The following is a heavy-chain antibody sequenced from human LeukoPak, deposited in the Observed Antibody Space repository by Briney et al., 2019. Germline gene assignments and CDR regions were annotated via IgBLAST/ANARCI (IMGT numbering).Heavy chain of an antibody. CDR1: GGSLSSYH. Sequence: PSETLSLTCTVSGGSLSSYHWSWIRQPPGKGLEWIGYIYYSGSTNYNPSLKSRVTISVDTSKNQFSLKLSSVTAADTAVYYCARSYGDDFDYWGQGTLVTVSS. CDR3: ARSYGDDFDY. V-gene: IGHV4-59*01. J-gene: IGHJ4*02. CDR2: IYYSGST. D-gene: IGHD4-17*01.